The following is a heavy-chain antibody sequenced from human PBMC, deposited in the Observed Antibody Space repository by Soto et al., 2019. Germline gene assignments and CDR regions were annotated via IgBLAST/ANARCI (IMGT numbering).Heavy chain of an antibody. Sequence: QVQLVQSGAEVKKPGASVNVSCKASGYTFTVYYMHWVRQAPGQGLEWMGWINPKSGGTMYPQKFQGRVTMTWDTSISTAYMALNRLRSDDTAVYYCAIDLAKGGGSAGFDSWGQGTLVTVSS. CDR1: GYTFTVYY. D-gene: IGHD1-26*01. CDR3: AIDLAKGGGSAGFDS. V-gene: IGHV1-2*02. J-gene: IGHJ4*02. CDR2: INPKSGGT.